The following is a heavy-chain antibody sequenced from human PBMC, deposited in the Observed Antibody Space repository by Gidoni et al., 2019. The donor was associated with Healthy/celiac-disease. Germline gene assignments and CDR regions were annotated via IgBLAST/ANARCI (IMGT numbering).Heavy chain of an antibody. CDR2: ISRSSSYI. CDR1: GFTFRIYS. CDR3: ARDIRGDGGYSDAFDI. D-gene: IGHD5-12*01. Sequence: EVQLVESGGGLVKPGGSLRLSCAAYGFTFRIYSMNWVRQAPGKGLEWVSSISRSSSYIYYADSVKGRFTISRDNAKNSLYLQMNSLRAEDTAVYYCARDIRGDGGYSDAFDIWGQGTMVTVSS. J-gene: IGHJ3*02. V-gene: IGHV3-21*01.